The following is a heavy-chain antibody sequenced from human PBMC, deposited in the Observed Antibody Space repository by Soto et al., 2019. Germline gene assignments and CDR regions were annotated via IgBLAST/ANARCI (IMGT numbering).Heavy chain of an antibody. CDR3: ASTAEYYDILTGYDAMDV. D-gene: IGHD3-9*01. Sequence: ASVKVSCKASGYTFTSYAMHWVRQAPGQGLEWMGWISAYNGNTNYAQKLQGRVTMTTDTSTSTAYMELRSLRSDDTAVYYCASTAEYYDILTGYDAMDVWGQGTTVTVSS. CDR2: ISAYNGNT. V-gene: IGHV1-18*01. CDR1: GYTFTSYA. J-gene: IGHJ6*02.